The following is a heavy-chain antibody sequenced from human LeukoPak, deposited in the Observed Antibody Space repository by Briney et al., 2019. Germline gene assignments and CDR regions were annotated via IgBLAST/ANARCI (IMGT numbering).Heavy chain of an antibody. D-gene: IGHD5-18*01. CDR3: ARDRNSDTAMVH. J-gene: IGHJ4*02. CDR2: IWYDGSNK. Sequence: PGGSLRLSCAASGFTFSSYGMHWVRQAPGKGLEWVAVIWYDGSNKYYADSVKGRFTISRDNSKNTLYLQMNSLRAEDTAVYYCARDRNSDTAMVHWGQGILVTVSS. V-gene: IGHV3-33*01. CDR1: GFTFSSYG.